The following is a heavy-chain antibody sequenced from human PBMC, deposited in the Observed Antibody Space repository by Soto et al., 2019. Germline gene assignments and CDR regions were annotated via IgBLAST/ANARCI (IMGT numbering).Heavy chain of an antibody. Sequence: QVQLVQSGAEVRKPGASVKISCKTSGYTFTSYYIHWLRQAPEQGLEWMGIINTSGGSTTYAQRFQGRITMTRDASTRTFYMEVNSLRSEDTAVYYCARGIAARESDYWGQGTLVTVSS. J-gene: IGHJ4*02. CDR1: GYTFTSYY. CDR2: INTSGGST. D-gene: IGHD6-6*01. V-gene: IGHV1-46*03. CDR3: ARGIAARESDY.